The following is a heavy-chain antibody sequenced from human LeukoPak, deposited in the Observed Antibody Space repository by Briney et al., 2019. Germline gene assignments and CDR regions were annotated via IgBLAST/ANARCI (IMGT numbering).Heavy chain of an antibody. D-gene: IGHD3-10*01. CDR2: IKQDGSEK. Sequence: GGSLRLSCAVSGFTFSRYWMSWVRQAPGKGLEWLANIKQDGSEKYYVDSVEGRFTISRDNAKNSLYLQMNSLRAEDTAVYYCARSYYGSGTSYGMDVWGQGTTVTVSS. V-gene: IGHV3-7*01. J-gene: IGHJ6*02. CDR3: ARSYYGSGTSYGMDV. CDR1: GFTFSRYW.